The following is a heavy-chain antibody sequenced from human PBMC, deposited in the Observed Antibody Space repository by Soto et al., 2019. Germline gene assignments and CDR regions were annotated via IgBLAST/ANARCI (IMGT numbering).Heavy chain of an antibody. CDR3: TRMDSGYAIFDD. D-gene: IGHD5-12*01. V-gene: IGHV3-49*03. CDR1: GFVFADYG. J-gene: IGHJ4*02. Sequence: GGSLRLSCSTSGFVFADYGLNWFRQAPGKGLEWVGFIRSVPYGGTTEYAASVKGRFTISVDVSKSIGYLQMNSLQTEDTAVYFCTRMDSGYAIFDDWGQGTLVTVSS. CDR2: IRSVPYGGTT.